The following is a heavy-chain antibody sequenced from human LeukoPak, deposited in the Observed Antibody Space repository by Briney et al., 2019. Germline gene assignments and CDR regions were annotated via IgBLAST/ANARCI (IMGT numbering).Heavy chain of an antibody. CDR2: ISSGGSTT. Sequence: GGSLRLSCAASGFTFSDYYTSWIGRAPGKGRGWGSYISSGGSTTYYADSVKGGFTIPSDNAKNALYLQMHSLRVEDTAVYYCARQYCSGGSCYLNAAFDFWGQGTMVTVSS. J-gene: IGHJ3*01. V-gene: IGHV3-11*04. CDR3: ARQYCSGGSCYLNAAFDF. D-gene: IGHD2-15*01. CDR1: GFTFSDYY.